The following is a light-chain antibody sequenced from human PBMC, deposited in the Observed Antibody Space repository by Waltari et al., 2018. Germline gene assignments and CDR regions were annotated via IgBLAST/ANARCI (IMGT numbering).Light chain of an antibody. V-gene: IGKV3-15*01. CDR2: DAT. CDR1: QSIGSN. J-gene: IGKJ1*01. CDR3: QQYRDWPRT. Sequence: EIVMTQSPATLSVSPGESATLSCRASQSIGSNLAWYQQKPGQAPRLLIYDATTRDTDNAARFSGSGSGTEFTLTISSLQSEDFAVYFCQQYRDWPRTFGHGTKVETK.